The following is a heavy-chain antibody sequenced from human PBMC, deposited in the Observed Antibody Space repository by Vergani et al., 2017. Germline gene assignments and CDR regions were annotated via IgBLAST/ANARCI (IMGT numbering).Heavy chain of an antibody. J-gene: IGHJ6*02. CDR1: DSSIMTNPY. D-gene: IGHD3-10*01. V-gene: IGHV4-38-2*01. CDR2: IHHSGDT. CDR3: ARHRGSGGFFPSSYFYGMDV. Sequence: QVQLQESGRGLVKPSETLTLTCDVSDSSIMTNPYWGWFRQSPGKGQEGIGCIHHSGDTHYNSSLKSRVSISIVSSSKFSLSLNSVTAADTAIYYCARHRGSGGFFPSSYFYGMDVWGHGTTVTVSS.